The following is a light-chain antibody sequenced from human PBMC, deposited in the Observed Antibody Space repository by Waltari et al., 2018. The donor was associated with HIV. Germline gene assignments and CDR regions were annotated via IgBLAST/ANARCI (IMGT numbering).Light chain of an antibody. CDR1: SSNIGRNY. CDR3: AAWDDSLSGWV. Sequence: QSVLPQPPSASGTPGQRVAISCSGSSSNIGRNYVYWYQQLPGTAPKLRIYRNNQRPSGVPDRFSGSKSGTSASLAISGLRSEDEADYYCAAWDDSLSGWVFGGGTKLTVL. CDR2: RNN. V-gene: IGLV1-47*01. J-gene: IGLJ3*02.